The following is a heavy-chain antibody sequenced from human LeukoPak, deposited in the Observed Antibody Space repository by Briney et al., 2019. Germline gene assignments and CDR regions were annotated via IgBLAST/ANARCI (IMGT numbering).Heavy chain of an antibody. D-gene: IGHD6-19*01. CDR1: GGTFSSYA. CDR2: IIPIFGTA. Sequence: GASVKVSCKASGGTFSSYAISWVRQAPGQGLEWMGRIIPIFGTANYAQKFQGRVMITTDESTSTAYMELSSLRSEDTAVYYCARYPISIAVAGTWSDYWGQGTLVTVSS. J-gene: IGHJ4*02. V-gene: IGHV1-69*05. CDR3: ARYPISIAVAGTWSDY.